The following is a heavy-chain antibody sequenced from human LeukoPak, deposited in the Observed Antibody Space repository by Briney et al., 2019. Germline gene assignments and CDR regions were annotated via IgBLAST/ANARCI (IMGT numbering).Heavy chain of an antibody. CDR3: ARHEVTAAAGTEFDS. V-gene: IGHV5-51*01. Sequence: GESQKISCQASGYKFTNYWIGWVRQMPGKGLGWMGIIFLSDSDTRYSPSFQGQVTISADKSTSTAYLHWSTLKASDTAIYYCARHEVTAAAGTEFDSWGQGTLVTVSS. J-gene: IGHJ4*02. CDR1: GYKFTNYW. CDR2: IFLSDSDT. D-gene: IGHD6-13*01.